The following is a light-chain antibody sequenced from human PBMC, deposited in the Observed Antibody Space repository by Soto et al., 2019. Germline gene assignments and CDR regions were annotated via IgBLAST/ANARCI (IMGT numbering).Light chain of an antibody. Sequence: DIQTTQSPSTLSASVGDRVTITCRASQSISSWLAWYQQKPGKAPKLLIYDASNLESGVPSRFSGGGSGTEFSLTISSLQPDDFATYYCQQYNYFWAFGQGTKVDIK. V-gene: IGKV1-5*01. CDR3: QQYNYFWA. CDR2: DAS. J-gene: IGKJ1*01. CDR1: QSISSW.